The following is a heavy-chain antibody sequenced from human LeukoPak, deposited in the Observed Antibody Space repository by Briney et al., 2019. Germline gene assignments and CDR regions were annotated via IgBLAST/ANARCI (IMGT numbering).Heavy chain of an antibody. Sequence: ASVKVSCKASGYTFTSYDISWVRQATGQGLEWMGWMNPNSDNTGYARKFQGRVTMTRDTSISTAYMELSSLRSEDTAVYYCARGGTRNYDFWNGPLGLFFDYWGQGSLVTVSS. V-gene: IGHV1-8*01. CDR1: GYTFTSYD. D-gene: IGHD3-3*01. J-gene: IGHJ4*02. CDR3: ARGGTRNYDFWNGPLGLFFDY. CDR2: MNPNSDNT.